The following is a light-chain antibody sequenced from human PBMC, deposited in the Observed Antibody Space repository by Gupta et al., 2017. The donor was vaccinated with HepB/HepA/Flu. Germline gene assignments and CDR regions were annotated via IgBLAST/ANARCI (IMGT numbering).Light chain of an antibody. J-gene: IGKJ3*01. V-gene: IGKV3-11*01. CDR2: DAS. CDR1: QSVRTY. Sequence: IVSTQSPATLSLSPGESATLSCRASQSVRTYLAWYQQKPGQPPRLLIYDASNRATGIPARFSGSGSGTXFTLTIXSLEPEDFAVYYCQQRSSWPITFGXGTNVDIK. CDR3: QQRSSWPIT.